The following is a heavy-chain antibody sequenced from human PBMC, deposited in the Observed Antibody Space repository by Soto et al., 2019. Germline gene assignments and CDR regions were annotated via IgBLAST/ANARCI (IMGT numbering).Heavy chain of an antibody. Sequence: QVQLVQSGAEVKKPGSSVKVSCKASGGTFSSYAISWVRQAPGQGLEWMGGIIPIFGTANYAQKFQGRVTITADESTSTAYMELSSLRSEDTAVYYCARDPGYCSGGSCYGSFGGDYWGQGTLVTVSS. V-gene: IGHV1-69*12. CDR1: GGTFSSYA. D-gene: IGHD2-15*01. CDR3: ARDPGYCSGGSCYGSFGGDY. J-gene: IGHJ4*02. CDR2: IIPIFGTA.